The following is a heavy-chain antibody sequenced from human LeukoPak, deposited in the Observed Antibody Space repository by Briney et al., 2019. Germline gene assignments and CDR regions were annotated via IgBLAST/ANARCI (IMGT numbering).Heavy chain of an antibody. CDR1: GYTFTGYY. CDR2: INPNSGGT. J-gene: IGHJ6*03. V-gene: IGHV1-2*02. CDR3: ARESYDILTGYYDSYYMDV. Sequence: GASVKVSCKASGYTFTGYYMHWVRQAPGQGLEWMGWINPNSGGTNYAQKFQGRVTMTRGTSISTAYMELSRLRSDDTAVYYCARESYDILTGYYDSYYMDVWGKGTTVTISS. D-gene: IGHD3-9*01.